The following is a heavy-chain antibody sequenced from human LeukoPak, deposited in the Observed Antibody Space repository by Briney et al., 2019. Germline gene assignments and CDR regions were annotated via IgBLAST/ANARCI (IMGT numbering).Heavy chain of an antibody. CDR2: IDPNTGGT. V-gene: IGHV1-2*02. D-gene: IGHD3-10*01. Sequence: WASVKVSCKASGYTFTDYYMHWVRQAPGHSLEWMGCIDPNTGGTNSAQKFKGRVTMTRDTSISTAYMELSRLKSDDTAIYYCARGGPTYYGLGSPDFWGQGTLVTVSS. CDR3: ARGGPTYYGLGSPDF. CDR1: GYTFTDYY. J-gene: IGHJ4*02.